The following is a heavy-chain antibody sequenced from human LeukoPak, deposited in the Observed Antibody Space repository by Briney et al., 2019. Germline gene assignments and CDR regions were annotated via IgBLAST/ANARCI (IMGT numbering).Heavy chain of an antibody. CDR3: ARHFSGTSAPLPFDY. J-gene: IGHJ4*02. CDR1: GGSISGYY. D-gene: IGHD1-1*01. Sequence: SQTLSLTCTVSGGSISGYYWSWIRQTPGKGLEWIAYIYYSGSIEYNPSLQSRVTISVDTSKNQFSLTLSSVTAADPAVYYCARHFSGTSAPLPFDYWGQGTLVTVSS. CDR2: IYYSGSI. V-gene: IGHV4-59*08.